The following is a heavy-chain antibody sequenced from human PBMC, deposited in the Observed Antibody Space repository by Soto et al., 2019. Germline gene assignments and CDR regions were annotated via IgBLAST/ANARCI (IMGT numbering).Heavy chain of an antibody. CDR3: ANHPYNSILYYFDY. J-gene: IGHJ4*02. Sequence: PGGSLRLSCAASGFTFSSYAMSWFRQAPGKGLEWVSAISGSGGSTYYADSVKGRFTISRDNSKNTLYLQMNSLRAEDTAVYYCANHPYNSILYYFDYWGQGTLVTVSS. CDR1: GFTFSSYA. CDR2: ISGSGGST. V-gene: IGHV3-23*01. D-gene: IGHD1-1*01.